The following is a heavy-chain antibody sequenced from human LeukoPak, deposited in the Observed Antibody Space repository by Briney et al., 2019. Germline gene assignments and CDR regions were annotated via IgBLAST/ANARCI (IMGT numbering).Heavy chain of an antibody. Sequence: PGGSLRLSCAASGFTFSSYAMSWVRQAPGKGLEWVSSISVSGGSTYYADSVKGRFTISRDNSKNTLYLQMNSLRAKDTAVYYCAKDLPNPGTSRHFQYWGQGTLVTVSS. D-gene: IGHD2-8*01. CDR1: GFTFSSYA. CDR2: ISVSGGST. CDR3: AKDLPNPGTSRHFQY. J-gene: IGHJ1*01. V-gene: IGHV3-23*01.